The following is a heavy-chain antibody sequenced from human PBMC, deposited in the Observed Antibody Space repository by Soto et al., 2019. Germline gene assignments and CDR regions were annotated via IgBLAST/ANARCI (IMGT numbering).Heavy chain of an antibody. CDR3: TREGTFGSGSNEAWFDP. CDR2: IWYDGSKE. CDR1: GFTFSSFG. Sequence: GGSLRLSCTASGFTFSSFGMNWVRQAPGKGLEWVALIWYDGSKEYYADSVKGRFTISRDDSKNTVYLQMDSLRAEDTAVYYCTREGTFGSGSNEAWFDPWGQGTLVTVSS. J-gene: IGHJ5*02. V-gene: IGHV3-33*08. D-gene: IGHD6-25*01.